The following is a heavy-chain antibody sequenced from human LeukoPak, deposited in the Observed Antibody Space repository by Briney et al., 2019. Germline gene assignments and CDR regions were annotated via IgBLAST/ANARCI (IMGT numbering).Heavy chain of an antibody. J-gene: IGHJ5*02. D-gene: IGHD2-21*01. CDR3: AAAEACCGGDCYPTPGVWFDP. Sequence: GTSVKVSCKASGFTFTSSAVQWVRQARGQRLEWIGWIVVGSGNTNYAQKFQERVTITRDMSTSTAYMELSSLRSEDTAVYYCAAAEACCGGDCYPTPGVWFDPWGQGTLVTVSS. CDR1: GFTFTSSA. V-gene: IGHV1-58*01. CDR2: IVVGSGNT.